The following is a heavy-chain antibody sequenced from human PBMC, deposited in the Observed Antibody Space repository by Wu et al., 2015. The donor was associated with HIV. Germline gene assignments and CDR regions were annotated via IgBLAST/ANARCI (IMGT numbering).Heavy chain of an antibody. V-gene: IGHV1-18*01. CDR1: GYTFTSYG. D-gene: IGHD1-14*01. CDR2: ISTYNGNT. J-gene: IGHJ6*02. CDR3: AREMVITPSYYGMDV. Sequence: QVQLVQSGGEVKKPGASVTVSCTASGYTFTSYGISWVRQAPGQGLEWMGWISTYNGNTHFALKFQGRVTMTTDTSTTTAYMELRSLKSDDTAVYYCAREMVITPSYYGMDVWGQGTTVTVSS.